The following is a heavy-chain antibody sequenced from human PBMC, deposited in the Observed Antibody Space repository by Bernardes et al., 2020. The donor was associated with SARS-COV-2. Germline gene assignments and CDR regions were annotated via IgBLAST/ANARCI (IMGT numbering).Heavy chain of an antibody. V-gene: IGHV3-53*01. CDR2: TYTGGST. D-gene: IGHD3-16*01. CDR1: GFPVSSNY. Sequence: GGSLRLSCAVSGFPVSSNYMTWVRQAPGKGLEWVSVTYTGGSTYYADSVKGRFTISRDTSKNILYLQMSSLRAEDTAVYYCAKESRDGYNGGIYYFYYGIDVWGQGTTVTVSS. CDR3: AKESRDGYNGGIYYFYYGIDV. J-gene: IGHJ6*02.